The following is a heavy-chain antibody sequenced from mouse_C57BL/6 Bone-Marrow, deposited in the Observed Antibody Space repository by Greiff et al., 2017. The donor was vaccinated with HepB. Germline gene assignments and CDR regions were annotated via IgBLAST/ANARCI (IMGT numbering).Heavy chain of an antibody. D-gene: IGHD1-1*01. V-gene: IGHV3-6*01. CDR2: ISYDGSN. CDR1: GYSITSGYY. J-gene: IGHJ3*01. CDR3: ARGGDYGSIHVGFAY. Sequence: ESGPGLVKPSQSLSLTCSVSGYSITSGYYWNWIRQFPGNKLEWMGYISYDGSNNYNPTLKNRISITRDTSKNQFFLKLNAVTTEDTASYYGARGGDYGSIHVGFAYWGQGTLVTVSA.